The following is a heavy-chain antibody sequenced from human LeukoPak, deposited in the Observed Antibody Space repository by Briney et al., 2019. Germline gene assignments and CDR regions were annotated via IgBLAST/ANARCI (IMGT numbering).Heavy chain of an antibody. CDR3: AKADYGDPNWDY. Sequence: GGSLRLSCAASGFTFSDYGIHWVRQAPGKGLEWVAFIRYDGSKKYYADSVKGRFTISRDNSKNTLYLQMNSLRAEDTAVYYCAKADYGDPNWDYWGQGTLVTVSS. V-gene: IGHV3-30*02. CDR1: GFTFSDYG. J-gene: IGHJ4*02. D-gene: IGHD4-17*01. CDR2: IRYDGSKK.